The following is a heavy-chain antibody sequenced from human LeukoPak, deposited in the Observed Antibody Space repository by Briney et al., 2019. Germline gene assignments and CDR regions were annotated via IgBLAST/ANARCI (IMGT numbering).Heavy chain of an antibody. V-gene: IGHV3-23*01. D-gene: IGHD3-9*01. CDR3: AREGGYDILTGYRISEYYFDY. Sequence: PGGSLRLSCAASGFPFSNNSMSWVRQAPGKGLNLVSTISCSGSTYYADSMKARFTISRDNSKNTLYLQMNSLRAEDTAVYYCAREGGYDILTGYRISEYYFDYWGQGTLVTVSS. CDR1: GFPFSNNS. CDR2: ISCSGST. J-gene: IGHJ4*02.